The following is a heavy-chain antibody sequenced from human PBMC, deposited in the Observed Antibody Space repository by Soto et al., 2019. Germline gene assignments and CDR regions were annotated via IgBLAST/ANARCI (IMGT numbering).Heavy chain of an antibody. Sequence: QVHLVQSGAEVKKPGSSVKVSCEASGGSFYNYAVTWVRQAPGQGLEWVGSIIPIFDKPNFAQKFQGRLTITADKSTSIASMELNSLTSGDTAVYYCARRTGLAARLASPAYYGLDVWGQGTTVIVSS. CDR1: GGSFYNYA. D-gene: IGHD6-6*01. V-gene: IGHV1-69*06. CDR3: ARRTGLAARLASPAYYGLDV. CDR2: IIPIFDKP. J-gene: IGHJ6*02.